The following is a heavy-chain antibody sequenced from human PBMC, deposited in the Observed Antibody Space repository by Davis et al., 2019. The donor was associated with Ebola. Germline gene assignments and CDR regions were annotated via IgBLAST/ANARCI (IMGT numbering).Heavy chain of an antibody. CDR1: GFTFRSYD. D-gene: IGHD6-13*01. J-gene: IGHJ5*01. V-gene: IGHV3-13*01. Sequence: GESLKISCAASGFTFRSYDMHWVRQATGKGLEWVSAIGAAGDTYYPVSVKGRFTISRENAKNSLYLQMNSLRAEDTAVYYCARAGFGSTWVDCWGQGILVTVSS. CDR3: ARAGFGSTWVDC. CDR2: IGAAGDT.